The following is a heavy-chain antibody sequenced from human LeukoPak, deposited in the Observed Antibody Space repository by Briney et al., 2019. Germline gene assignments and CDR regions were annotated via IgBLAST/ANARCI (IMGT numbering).Heavy chain of an antibody. CDR3: ARHAIVRGVITPPYFDY. D-gene: IGHD3-10*01. Sequence: SETLSLTCTVSGGSISSYYWSWIRQPPGKGLEWTGYIYYSGSTNYNPSLKSRVTISVDTSKNQFSLKLSSVTAADTAVYYCARHAIVRGVITPPYFDYWGQGTPVTVSS. V-gene: IGHV4-59*08. J-gene: IGHJ4*02. CDR2: IYYSGST. CDR1: GGSISSYY.